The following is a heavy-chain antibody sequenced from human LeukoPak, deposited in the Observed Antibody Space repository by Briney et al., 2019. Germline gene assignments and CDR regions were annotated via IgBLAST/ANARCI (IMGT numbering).Heavy chain of an antibody. CDR1: GYSFTSYW. CDR3: ARRLPSPSYSSSWYSLDY. CDR2: IYPGDSDT. V-gene: IGHV5-51*01. J-gene: IGHJ4*02. Sequence: PGESLKISCKGSGYSFTSYWIGWVRQMPGKGLEWMGIIYPGDSDTRYSPSFQGQVTISADKSISTAYLQWSSLKASDTAMYYCARRLPSPSYSSSWYSLDYWGQGTLVTVSS. D-gene: IGHD6-13*01.